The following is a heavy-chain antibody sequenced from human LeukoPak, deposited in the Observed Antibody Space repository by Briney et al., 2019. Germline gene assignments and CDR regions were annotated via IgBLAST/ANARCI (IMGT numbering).Heavy chain of an antibody. D-gene: IGHD2-15*01. CDR3: ARALGYCSGGSCDNWFDP. CDR2: IYSGGST. CDR1: GFTVSSNY. V-gene: IGHV3-53*01. Sequence: GGPLRLSCAASGFTVSSNYMSWVRQAPGKGLEWVSVIYSGGSTYYADSVKGRFTISRDNSKNTLYLQMNSLRAEDTAVYYCARALGYCSGGSCDNWFDPWGQGTLVTVSS. J-gene: IGHJ5*02.